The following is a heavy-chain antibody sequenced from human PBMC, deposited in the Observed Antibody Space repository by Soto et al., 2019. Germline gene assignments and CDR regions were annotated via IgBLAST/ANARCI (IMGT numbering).Heavy chain of an antibody. V-gene: IGHV3-74*01. CDR1: GLTFSNSY. CDR2: INSEGTAT. D-gene: IGHD2-15*01. J-gene: IGHJ3*02. Sequence: GGSLRLSCVASGLTFSNSYMHWVRPAPGKGLVWVSHINSEGTATTYADSVKGRFTVSRDNARNTLFLQLTSLRAEDTAVYYCARDLILKGEAFAIWGQGTMVTVSS. CDR3: ARDLILKGEAFAI.